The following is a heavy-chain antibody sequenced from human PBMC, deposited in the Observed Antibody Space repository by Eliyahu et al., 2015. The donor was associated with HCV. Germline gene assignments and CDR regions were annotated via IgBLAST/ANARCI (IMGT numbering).Heavy chain of an antibody. CDR3: ASGGGGIAVTGTGGWFDP. CDR1: XXSISXYY. V-gene: IGHV4-59*01. J-gene: IGHJ5*02. CDR2: IHYSGST. D-gene: IGHD6-19*01. Sequence: QVQLQESGPGLVKPSETLSLTCSVSXXSISXYYWSWIRQPPGKGLEWIGYIHYSGSTNYNPSLKSRVTTSVDTTKNQFSLKLSSVTAADTAVYYCASGGGGIAVTGTGGWFDPWGQGTLVTVSS.